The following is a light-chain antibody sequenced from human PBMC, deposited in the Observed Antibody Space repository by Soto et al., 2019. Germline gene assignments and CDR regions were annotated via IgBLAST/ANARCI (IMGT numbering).Light chain of an antibody. V-gene: IGKV1-9*01. CDR2: AAS. Sequence: DIQLTQSPSFLSASVGDRVTITCRARQGVSSYLAWYQQKPGKAPKLLIYAASTLQTGVPSRFSGSGSGTEFTLTISSLQPDDFATYYCQQLNSYPLTFGPGTKVDIK. CDR3: QQLNSYPLT. J-gene: IGKJ3*01. CDR1: QGVSSY.